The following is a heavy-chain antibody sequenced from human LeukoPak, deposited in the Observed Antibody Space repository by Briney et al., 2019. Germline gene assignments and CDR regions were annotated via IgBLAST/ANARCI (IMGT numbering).Heavy chain of an antibody. CDR2: IYTSGST. V-gene: IGHV4-4*09. CDR3: ARLLTAARSYYFDY. Sequence: ETLSLTCTVSGGSISSYYWSWIRQPPGKGLEWIGYIYTSGSTNYNPSLKSRVTISVDTSKNQFSLKLSSVTAADTAVYYRARLLTAARSYYFDYWGQGTLVTVSS. D-gene: IGHD6-6*01. J-gene: IGHJ4*02. CDR1: GGSISSYY.